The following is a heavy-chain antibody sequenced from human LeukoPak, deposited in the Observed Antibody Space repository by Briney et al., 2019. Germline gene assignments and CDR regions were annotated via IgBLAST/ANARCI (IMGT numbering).Heavy chain of an antibody. CDR1: GFTFSSYA. Sequence: GGSLRLSCAASGFTFSSYAMFWVRQVPGKGLDFVSGISHNGATTYYANSVKGRFTISRDNSKNTLYLQMGSLRAEDMAMYYCARVRFEPYYYYGVDVWGQGTTVTVSS. J-gene: IGHJ6*02. V-gene: IGHV3-64*01. CDR3: ARVRFEPYYYYGVDV. CDR2: ISHNGATT.